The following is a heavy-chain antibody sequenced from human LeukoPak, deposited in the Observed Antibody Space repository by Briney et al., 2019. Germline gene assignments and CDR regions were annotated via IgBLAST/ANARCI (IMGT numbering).Heavy chain of an antibody. Sequence: SETLSLTCAVYGGSFSGYYWSWIRQPPGKGLEWIGEINHSGSTNYNPSLKSRITISVDTSKNRFSLKLSSVTAADTAVYYCARADPAEYFQHWGQGTLVTVSS. J-gene: IGHJ1*01. CDR2: INHSGST. CDR3: ARADPAEYFQH. CDR1: GGSFSGYY. V-gene: IGHV4-34*01.